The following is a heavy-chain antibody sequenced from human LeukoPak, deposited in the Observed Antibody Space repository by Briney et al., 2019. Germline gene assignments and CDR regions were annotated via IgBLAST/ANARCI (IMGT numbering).Heavy chain of an antibody. J-gene: IGHJ4*02. D-gene: IGHD2-2*01. CDR2: IRYDGSNK. CDR1: GFTFSSYG. V-gene: IGHV3-30*02. CDR3: AKDRVYAPVAFDY. Sequence: RGSLRLSCAASGFTFSSYGMHWVRQAPGKGLEWVAFIRYDGSNKYYADSVKGRFTISRDNSKNTLYLQMNSLRAEDTAVYYCAKDRVYAPVAFDYWGQGTLVTVSS.